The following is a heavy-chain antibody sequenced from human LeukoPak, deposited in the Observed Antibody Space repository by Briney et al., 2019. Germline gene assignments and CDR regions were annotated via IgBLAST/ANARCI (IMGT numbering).Heavy chain of an antibody. CDR1: GFTFSSYS. D-gene: IGHD3-22*01. Sequence: PGGSLRLSCAASGFTFSSYSMNWARQAPGKGLEWVSSISSSSSYIYCADSLKGRFTISRDNAKNSLHLQMNSLRAEDTAVYYCARDNSGYLYFDYWGQGTLVTVSS. V-gene: IGHV3-21*01. J-gene: IGHJ4*02. CDR3: ARDNSGYLYFDY. CDR2: ISSSSSYI.